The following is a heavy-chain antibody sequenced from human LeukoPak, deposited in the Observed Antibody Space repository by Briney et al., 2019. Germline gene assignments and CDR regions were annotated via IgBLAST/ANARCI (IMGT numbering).Heavy chain of an antibody. CDR3: AAGEGGVVVAAHYYYYCGMDV. Sequence: GASVKVSCKASGFTFTSSAVQWVRQARGQRLEWIGWIVVGSGNTNYAQKFQERVTITRDMSTSTAYMELSSLRSEDTAVYYCAAGEGGVVVAAHYYYYCGMDVWGQGTTVTVSS. CDR2: IVVGSGNT. J-gene: IGHJ6*02. D-gene: IGHD2-15*01. CDR1: GFTFTSSA. V-gene: IGHV1-58*01.